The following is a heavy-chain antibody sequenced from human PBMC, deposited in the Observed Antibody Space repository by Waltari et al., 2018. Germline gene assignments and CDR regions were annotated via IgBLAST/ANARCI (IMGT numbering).Heavy chain of an antibody. CDR2: MSHTGAT. CDR3: ATYIGASVGTAAFDV. D-gene: IGHD1-1*01. CDR1: GVSITSTRPY. J-gene: IGHJ3*01. Sequence: QLQLQESGPGLVKPSETLSLPCSVAGVSITSTRPYWGWIRPPPGQGLALIGPMSHTGATYSGPSLESRVTVSRDTSKSQLSLKLVSVTAADTAVYYCATYIGASVGTAAFDVWGQGTMVAVSS. V-gene: IGHV4-39*01.